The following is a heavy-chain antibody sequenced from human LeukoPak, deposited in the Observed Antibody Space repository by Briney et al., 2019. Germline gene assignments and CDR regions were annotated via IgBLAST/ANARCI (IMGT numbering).Heavy chain of an antibody. CDR2: IHPSGTT. CDR1: GGSISSYN. V-gene: IGHV4-4*07. J-gene: IGHJ4*02. Sequence: PSETLSLTCTVSGGSISSYNWTRIRQPAGKGLEWIGRIHPSGTTNHNPSLKSRVIMSLDMSNNQFSLKVRSVTAADTAVYYCARETEVPGGRSWDFWGQGTLVTVSS. CDR3: ARETEVPGGRSWDF. D-gene: IGHD6-19*01.